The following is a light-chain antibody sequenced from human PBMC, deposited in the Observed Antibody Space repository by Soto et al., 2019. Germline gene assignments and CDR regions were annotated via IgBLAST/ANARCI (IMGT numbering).Light chain of an antibody. V-gene: IGLV1-51*01. Sequence: QSVLTQPPSMSAAPGQMVAISCSGTSSNIGDNSVSWYQHFPGTAPKVLIYDNNRRPSGIPDRFSGSKSGTSATLTIIGLQTGDEADYYCATWDGSLPAEVFGGGTQLTVL. J-gene: IGLJ2*01. CDR2: DNN. CDR1: SSNIGDNS. CDR3: ATWDGSLPAEV.